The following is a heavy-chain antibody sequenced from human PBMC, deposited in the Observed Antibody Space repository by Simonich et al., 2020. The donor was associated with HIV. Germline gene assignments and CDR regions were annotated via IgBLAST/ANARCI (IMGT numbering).Heavy chain of an antibody. J-gene: IGHJ4*02. Sequence: VQIQQWGAGLLKPSETLFLTCAVYGGSFSGYYWSWISQPPGKGLEWIGEINHGGSAKYNPSLKSRVTISVDTSKNQFSLKLSSVTAADTAVYYCASVRFELGGSDFDYWGQGTLVTVSS. V-gene: IGHV4-34*01. CDR1: GGSFSGYY. CDR2: INHGGSA. D-gene: IGHD7-27*01. CDR3: ASVRFELGGSDFDY.